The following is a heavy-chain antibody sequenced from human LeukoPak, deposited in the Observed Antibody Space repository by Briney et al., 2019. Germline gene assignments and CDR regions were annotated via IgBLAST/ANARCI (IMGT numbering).Heavy chain of an antibody. Sequence: ASVKVSCKASGYTFTSYDINRVRQATGQGLEWMGWMNPNSGNTGYAQKFQGRVTMTRNTSISTAYMELSSLRSEDTAVYYCAREGSLLWFGEFYYYYGMDVWGQGTTVTVSS. CDR1: GYTFTSYD. D-gene: IGHD3-10*01. J-gene: IGHJ6*02. V-gene: IGHV1-8*01. CDR2: MNPNSGNT. CDR3: AREGSLLWFGEFYYYYGMDV.